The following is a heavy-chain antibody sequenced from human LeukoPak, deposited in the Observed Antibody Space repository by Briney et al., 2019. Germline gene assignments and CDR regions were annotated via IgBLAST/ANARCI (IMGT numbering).Heavy chain of an antibody. CDR1: GFTFSSYW. Sequence: GGSLRLSCAASGFTFSSYWMNWVRQAPGKGLVWVSRIASDGSSTTYADSVKGRFSISRDNAKNTLYLQMNSLRVEDTAAYYCARGRPHGNDYWGQGTLVTVSS. J-gene: IGHJ4*02. V-gene: IGHV3-74*01. CDR2: IASDGSST. D-gene: IGHD4-23*01. CDR3: ARGRPHGNDY.